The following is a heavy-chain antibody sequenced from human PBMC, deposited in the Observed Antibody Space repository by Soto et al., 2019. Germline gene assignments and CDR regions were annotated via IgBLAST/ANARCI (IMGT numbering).Heavy chain of an antibody. Sequence: SLRLSCAVSGFTSIRYAMSWDGQAPGRGQARASAISGNGGSTDYAGSEKGPLTISRDNSKNTRYLQTKSMRAEDTTVYYSAKYSGYYGFDTPRYYNWFDPRGQGTLVTVSS. V-gene: IGHV3-23*01. D-gene: IGHD3-10*01. CDR3: AKYSGYYGFDTPRYYNWFDP. CDR1: GFTSIRYA. J-gene: IGHJ5*02. CDR2: ISGNGGST.